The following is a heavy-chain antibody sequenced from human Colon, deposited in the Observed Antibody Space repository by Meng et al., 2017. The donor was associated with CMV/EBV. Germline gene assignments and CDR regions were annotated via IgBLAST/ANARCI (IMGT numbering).Heavy chain of an antibody. V-gene: IGHV3-23*01. J-gene: IGHJ4*02. CDR2: TSRSGAYT. D-gene: IGHD1-20*01. CDR3: AKVFQGYDWNPLDY. CDR1: GFTCSTYG. Sequence: LLVLGGRWRHPGGSLRLSCLGSGFTCSTYGMSWLRQAPGKGLEWVSGTSRSGAYTHYADSVKGRFTISRDNSKNTLSLQMNSLRAEDTAVYYCAKVFQGYDWNPLDYWGQGALVTVSS.